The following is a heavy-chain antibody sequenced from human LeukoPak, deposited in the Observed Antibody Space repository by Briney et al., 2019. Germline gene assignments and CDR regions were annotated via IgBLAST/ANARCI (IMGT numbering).Heavy chain of an antibody. D-gene: IGHD1-1*01. CDR2: IATTKPNSCTT. Sequence: GGALRLSCACALFSITDHLMYSVRQAPGKGLGRSGRIATTKPNSCTTEYAASVRGRFNISRNDSQNSLYLHLNSLKTGDTAVDYCVRVVTTGSGWYHFDNWGLGTLVTVSS. V-gene: IGHV3-72*01. CDR1: LFSITDHL. CDR3: VRVVTTGSGWYHFDN. J-gene: IGHJ4*02.